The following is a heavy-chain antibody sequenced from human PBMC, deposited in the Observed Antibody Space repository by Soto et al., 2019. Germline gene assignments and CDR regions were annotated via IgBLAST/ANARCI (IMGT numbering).Heavy chain of an antibody. J-gene: IGHJ4*02. CDR1: EFTFSNYA. CDR2: ISYDGSNK. D-gene: IGHD6-13*01. V-gene: IGHV3-30-3*01. CDR3: GGEPGGSSRWWGAFDY. Sequence: QVQLVESGGGVVQPGRSLRLSCAASEFTFSNYAMHWVRQAPGKGLEWVAVISYDGSNKYYADSVKGRFTISRDNPKKPLELQMNRPRGEGKAVYYWGGEPGGSSRWWGAFDYWGQGTLVTVSS.